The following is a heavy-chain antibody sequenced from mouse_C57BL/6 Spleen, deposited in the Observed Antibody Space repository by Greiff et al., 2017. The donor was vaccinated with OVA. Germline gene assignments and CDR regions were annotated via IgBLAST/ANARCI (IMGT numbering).Heavy chain of an antibody. J-gene: IGHJ3*01. CDR3: TREDYGSRRAWFAY. CDR2: IDPETGGT. D-gene: IGHD1-1*01. V-gene: IGHV1-15*01. Sequence: QVQLQQSGAELVRPGASVTLSCKASGYTFTDYEMHWVKQTPVHGLEWIGAIDPETGGTAYNQKFKGKAILTADKSSSTAYMELRSLTSEDSAVYYCTREDYGSRRAWFAYWGQGTLVTVSA. CDR1: GYTFTDYE.